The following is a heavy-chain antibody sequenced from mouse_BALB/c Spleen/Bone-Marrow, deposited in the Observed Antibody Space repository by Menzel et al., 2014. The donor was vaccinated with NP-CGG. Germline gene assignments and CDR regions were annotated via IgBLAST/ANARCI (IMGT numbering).Heavy chain of an antibody. D-gene: IGHD1-1*01. Sequence: EVKLVESGGGLVQPGGSRKLSCAASGFTFSSFGMYWVRQAPEKGLEWVAYISSGSSTIYYADTAKGRFTISRDNPKNTLFLQMTSLRSEDTAMYYCERRGSNHWYFDVWGAGTTVTVSS. CDR3: ERRGSNHWYFDV. CDR2: ISSGSSTI. J-gene: IGHJ1*01. CDR1: GFTFSSFG. V-gene: IGHV5-17*02.